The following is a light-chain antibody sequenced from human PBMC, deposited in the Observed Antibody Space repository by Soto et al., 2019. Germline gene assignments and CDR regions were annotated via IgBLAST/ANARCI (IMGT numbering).Light chain of an antibody. CDR3: QSYHSSLRGLYV. CDR1: SSNIGAGYD. J-gene: IGLJ1*01. V-gene: IGLV1-40*01. CDR2: NNN. Sequence: SSSNIGAGYDVHWYQQLAGTAPKLLIYNNNNPPSGVPDRFSGSKSGTSASLAITGLQAEDEADYYCQSYHSSLRGLYVFGTGTKVTVL.